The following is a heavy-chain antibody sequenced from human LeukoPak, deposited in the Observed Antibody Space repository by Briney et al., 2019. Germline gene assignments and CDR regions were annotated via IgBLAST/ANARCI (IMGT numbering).Heavy chain of an antibody. CDR1: GFPFRTYD. D-gene: IGHD3-16*01. J-gene: IGHJ5*02. V-gene: IGHV3-13*01. CDR2: IATGGDT. Sequence: GGSLRLSCAASGFPFRTYDMHGVRQVTGKSLEWVAAIATGGDTYFAGSVKGRFTISRENAKNSLYLQMNSLRVGDTAVYYCIRGGDGFDPWGQGTLVTVSS. CDR3: IRGGDGFDP.